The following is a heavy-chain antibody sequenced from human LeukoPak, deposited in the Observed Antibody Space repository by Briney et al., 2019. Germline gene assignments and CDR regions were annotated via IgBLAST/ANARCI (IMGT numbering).Heavy chain of an antibody. CDR1: GYTFTNYG. D-gene: IGHD2-2*01. CDR2: SSAYNGNT. Sequence: GASVTVSFKSSGYTFTNYGISWVRPAPGQGLEWMGWSSAYNGNTNYAQKLQGRVTMTTDTSTSTAYMEMRSLRSDDTAVYYCARMPKYCSSTSCYPGHYWGQGTLVTVSS. J-gene: IGHJ4*02. CDR3: ARMPKYCSSTSCYPGHY. V-gene: IGHV1-18*01.